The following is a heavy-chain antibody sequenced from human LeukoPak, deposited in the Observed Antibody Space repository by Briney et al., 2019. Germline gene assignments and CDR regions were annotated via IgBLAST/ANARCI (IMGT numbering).Heavy chain of an antibody. CDR1: GYTLTELS. CDR3: ARDSQDYYYMDV. J-gene: IGHJ6*03. CDR2: FDPEDGET. Sequence: GASVKVSCKVSGYTLTELSMHWVRQAPGKGLEWMGGFDPEDGETIYAQKFQGRVTMTEDTSTDTAYMELRSLRSDDTAVYYCARDSQDYYYMDVWGKGTTVTVSS. V-gene: IGHV1-24*01.